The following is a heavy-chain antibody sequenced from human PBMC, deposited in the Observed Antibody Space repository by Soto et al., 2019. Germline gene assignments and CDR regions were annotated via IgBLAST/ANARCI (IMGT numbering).Heavy chain of an antibody. V-gene: IGHV4-39*02. CDR3: SRHSMVYQYYYYGMDV. D-gene: IGHD2-8*01. J-gene: IGHJ6*02. CDR1: GGSISSSCYY. Sequence: NPSETLSLTCTVSGGSISSSCYYWGWIRQPSGKGLEWIGSIYYSGSTYYNPSRRSRVTISVDTSKNHFSLNLSSATAADTAVYSCSRHSMVYQYYYYGMDVWGQGTTVTVSS. CDR2: IYYSGST.